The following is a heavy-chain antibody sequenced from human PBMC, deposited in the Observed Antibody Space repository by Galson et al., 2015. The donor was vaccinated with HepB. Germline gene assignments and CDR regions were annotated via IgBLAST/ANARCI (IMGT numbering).Heavy chain of an antibody. CDR3: ARDLGWGETGTDY. CDR1: GFTFSNFW. D-gene: IGHD1-1*01. J-gene: IGHJ4*02. Sequence: SLRLSCAVSGFTFSNFWMSWVRQTPGKRLEWVANINQDGSEKYYVDSVKGQFTISRDNAKNSLYLQMNSLGVDDTAVYFCARDLGWGETGTDYWGQGTLVTVSS. CDR2: INQDGSEK. V-gene: IGHV3-7*01.